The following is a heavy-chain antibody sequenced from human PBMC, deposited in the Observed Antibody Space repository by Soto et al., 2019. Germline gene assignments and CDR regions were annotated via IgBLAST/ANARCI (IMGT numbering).Heavy chain of an antibody. Sequence: VQLLESGGGLVQPGGSLRLSCAASGFTFSTYTMHWVRQAPGKGLEWVALIVYDGGKIYYADSVKGRFTISRDNSKNMLYLQMNSLTAGDTGVYYCASRSVPGYSYGEGFDYWGQGTLVTVSS. V-gene: IGHV3-30-3*01. CDR3: ASRSVPGYSYGEGFDY. D-gene: IGHD5-18*01. J-gene: IGHJ4*02. CDR2: IVYDGGKI. CDR1: GFTFSTYT.